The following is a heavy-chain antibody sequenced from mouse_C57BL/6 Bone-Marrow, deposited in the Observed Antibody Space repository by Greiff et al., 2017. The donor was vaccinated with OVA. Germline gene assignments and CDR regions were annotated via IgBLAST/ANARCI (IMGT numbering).Heavy chain of an antibody. V-gene: IGHV14-4*01. CDR2: IDPENGDT. Sequence: VQLQQYGAELVRPGASVKLSCTASGFNIKDDYMHWVKQRPEQGLEWIGWIDPENGDTEYASKFQGKATITADTSSNTAYLQLSSLTSEDTAVYYCTRWLLPYWYFDVWGTGTTVTVSS. CDR1: GFNIKDDY. CDR3: TRWLLPYWYFDV. J-gene: IGHJ1*03. D-gene: IGHD2-3*01.